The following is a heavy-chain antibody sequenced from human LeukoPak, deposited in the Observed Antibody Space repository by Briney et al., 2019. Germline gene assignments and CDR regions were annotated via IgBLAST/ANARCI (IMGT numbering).Heavy chain of an antibody. CDR2: ISGDGSST. J-gene: IGHJ4*02. V-gene: IGHV3-43*02. CDR3: AKDRYYDSSGYLEG. Sequence: GGSLRLSCAASGFTFDDYAMHWVRQAPGKGLEWVSLISGDGSSTYYADSVKGRFTISRDNSKNSLYLQMNSLRTEDTALYYCAKDRYYDSSGYLEGWGQGTLVTVSS. D-gene: IGHD3-22*01. CDR1: GFTFDDYA.